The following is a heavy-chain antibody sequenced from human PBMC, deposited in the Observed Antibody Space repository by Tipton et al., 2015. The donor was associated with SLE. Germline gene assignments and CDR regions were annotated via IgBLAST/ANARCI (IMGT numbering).Heavy chain of an antibody. CDR2: ISYSGRS. V-gene: IGHV4-59*08. CDR3: ARRFRDSYYFDY. Sequence: TLSLTCTVSGVSISDHSWGWIRQPPGKGLEWIGYISYSGRSNYNPSLKSQVPISLDTSKNQVSLKFSSVTAADTAVYYCARRFRDSYYFDYWGQGTLATVSS. J-gene: IGHJ4*02. CDR1: GVSISDHS.